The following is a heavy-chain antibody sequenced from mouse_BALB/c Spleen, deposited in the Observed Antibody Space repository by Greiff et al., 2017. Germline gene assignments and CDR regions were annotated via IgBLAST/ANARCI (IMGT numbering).Heavy chain of an antibody. Sequence: VKLQESGAELAKPGASVKMSCKASGYTFTSYWMHWVKQRPGQGLEWIGYINPSTGYTEYNQKFKDKATLTADKSSSTAYMQLSSLTSEDSAVYYCAIYLYAMDYWGQGTSVTVSS. CDR3: AIYLYAMDY. CDR1: GYTFTSYW. J-gene: IGHJ4*01. CDR2: INPSTGYT. V-gene: IGHV1-7*01. D-gene: IGHD5-5*01.